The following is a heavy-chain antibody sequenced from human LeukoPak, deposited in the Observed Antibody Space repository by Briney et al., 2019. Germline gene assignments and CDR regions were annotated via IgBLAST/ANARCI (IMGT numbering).Heavy chain of an antibody. V-gene: IGHV5-51*01. D-gene: IGHD3-22*01. J-gene: IGHJ4*02. CDR3: ARGDSSGYYPPDY. CDR2: IYSGDSDT. CDR1: GYSFTSYW. Sequence: GGSPQISCQGSGYSFTSYWMGWARQMPGKGLEGVGIIYSGDSDTRYSPSFQGQVTISADKSISTAYLQWSSLKASDTAMYYCARGDSSGYYPPDYWGQGTLVTVSS.